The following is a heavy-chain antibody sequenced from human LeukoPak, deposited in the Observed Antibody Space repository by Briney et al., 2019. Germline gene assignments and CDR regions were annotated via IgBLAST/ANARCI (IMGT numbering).Heavy chain of an antibody. CDR2: ISYDGSNK. CDR1: GFTFSSYG. CDR3: ARTPLRGSDAFDI. J-gene: IGHJ3*02. V-gene: IGHV3-30*03. D-gene: IGHD1-26*01. Sequence: GGSLRLSCAASGFTFSSYGMHWVRQAPGKGLEWVAVISYDGSNKYYADSVKGRFTISRDNSRNTVYLQMNSLRAGDTAIYYCARTPLRGSDAFDIWGQGTMVTVSS.